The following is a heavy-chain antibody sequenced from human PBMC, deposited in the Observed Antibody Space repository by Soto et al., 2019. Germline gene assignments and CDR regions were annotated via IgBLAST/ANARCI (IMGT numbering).Heavy chain of an antibody. V-gene: IGHV4-31*03. J-gene: IGHJ4*02. D-gene: IGHD2-15*01. Sequence: SETLSLTCTVSGGSISSGGYYWSWIRQHPGKGLEWIGYIYYSGSTYYNPSLKSRVTISVDTSKNQFSLKLSSVTAADTAVYYCARAPIVVVVAAYFDYWGQGTLVTVSS. CDR3: ARAPIVVVVAAYFDY. CDR1: GGSISSGGYY. CDR2: IYYSGST.